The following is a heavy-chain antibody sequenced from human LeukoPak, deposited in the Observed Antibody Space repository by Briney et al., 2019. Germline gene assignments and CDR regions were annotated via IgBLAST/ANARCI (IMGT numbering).Heavy chain of an antibody. CDR1: GGSFSGYY. V-gene: IGHV4-34*01. Sequence: PSETLSLTCAVYGGSFSGYYWSWIRQPPGKGLEWIGEINHSGSTNYNPSLKSRVTISVDTSKNQFSLKLSSVTAADTAVYYCARHSIAAAVEFDPWGQGTLVTVSS. D-gene: IGHD6-13*01. CDR3: ARHSIAAAVEFDP. J-gene: IGHJ5*02. CDR2: INHSGST.